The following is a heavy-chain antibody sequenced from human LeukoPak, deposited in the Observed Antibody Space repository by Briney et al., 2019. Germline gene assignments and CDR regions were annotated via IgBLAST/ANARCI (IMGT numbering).Heavy chain of an antibody. CDR2: IYTSGST. J-gene: IGHJ3*02. Sequence: PSQTLSLTCTVSGGSISSGSYYWSWIRQPAGKGLEWIGRIYTSGSTNYNPSLKSRVTISVDTSKNQFSLKLSSVTAADTAVYYCARDHPKDNGDAFDIWGQGTMVTVSS. D-gene: IGHD2-15*01. V-gene: IGHV4-61*02. CDR1: GGSISSGSYY. CDR3: ARDHPKDNGDAFDI.